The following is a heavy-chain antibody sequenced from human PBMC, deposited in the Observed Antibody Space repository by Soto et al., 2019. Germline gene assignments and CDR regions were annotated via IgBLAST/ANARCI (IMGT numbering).Heavy chain of an antibody. V-gene: IGHV1-18*04. CDR2: ISAYNGNT. Sequence: ASVKGTCKASAYTFTSYYIDCVRQAPGQGLEWMGWISAYNGNTNYAQKLQGRVTMTTDTSTSTAYMELRSLRSDDTAVYYCARVGVGYYDSSGYYLFDYWGQGTLVTVS. CDR3: ARVGVGYYDSSGYYLFDY. D-gene: IGHD3-22*01. J-gene: IGHJ4*02. CDR1: AYTFTSYY.